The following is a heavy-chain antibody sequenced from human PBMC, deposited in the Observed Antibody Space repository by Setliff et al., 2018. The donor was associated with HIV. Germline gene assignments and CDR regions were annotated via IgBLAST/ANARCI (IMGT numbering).Heavy chain of an antibody. CDR3: ARDLRDYVGKFDY. V-gene: IGHV3-48*01. D-gene: IGHD1-26*01. CDR2: VSGRGDSI. CDR1: GFTFSSYS. Sequence: GGSLRLSCAGSGFTFSSYSLNWVRQAPGKGLEWVSYVSGRGDSIYYAASVKGRFTISRDNAKNSLYLQMNSLIAEDTAVYYCARDLRDYVGKFDYWGQGTLVTVSS. J-gene: IGHJ4*02.